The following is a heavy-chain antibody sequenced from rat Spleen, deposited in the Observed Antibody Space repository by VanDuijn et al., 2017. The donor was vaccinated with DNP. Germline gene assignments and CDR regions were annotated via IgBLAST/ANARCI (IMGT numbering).Heavy chain of an antibody. D-gene: IGHD4-3*01. V-gene: IGHV5S13*01. Sequence: EVQLVESGGGLVQPGRSLKLSCAASGFTFSHYGMAWVRQAPKKGLEWVATISTTGGDTYHRDSVKGRFTISRDNAKNTLYLQMNSLRSEDMATYYCARWNSGHFDYWGQGVMVSVSS. CDR3: ARWNSGHFDY. CDR1: GFTFSHYG. J-gene: IGHJ2*01. CDR2: ISTTGGDT.